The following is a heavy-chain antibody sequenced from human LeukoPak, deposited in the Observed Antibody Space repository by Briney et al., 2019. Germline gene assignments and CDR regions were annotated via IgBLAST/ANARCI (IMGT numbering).Heavy chain of an antibody. D-gene: IGHD5-24*01. J-gene: IGHJ4*02. CDR2: IRYDGSNK. CDR3: ASEEMATNGRYFDS. V-gene: IGHV3-30*02. CDR1: GFTFSSYG. Sequence: PGGSLRLSCAASGFTFSSYGMHWVRQAPGKGLEWVAFIRYDGSNKYYADSVKGRFTISRDNSKNTLYLQMNSLRAEDTAVYYCASEEMATNGRYFDSWGQGTLVTVSS.